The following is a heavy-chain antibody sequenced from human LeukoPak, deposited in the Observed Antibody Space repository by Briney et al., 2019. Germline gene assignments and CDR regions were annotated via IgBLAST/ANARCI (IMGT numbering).Heavy chain of an antibody. CDR3: ARRKRSGCSSTSCLLYWFDP. D-gene: IGHD2-2*01. J-gene: IGHJ5*02. CDR1: GGSFSGYY. V-gene: IGHV4-34*01. CDR2: INHSGST. Sequence: SETLSLTCAVYGGSFSGYYWSWIRQPPGKGLEWIGEINHSGSTNYNPSLKSRVTISVDTSKNQFPLKLSSVTAADTAVYYCARRKRSGCSSTSCLLYWFDPWGQGTLVTVSS.